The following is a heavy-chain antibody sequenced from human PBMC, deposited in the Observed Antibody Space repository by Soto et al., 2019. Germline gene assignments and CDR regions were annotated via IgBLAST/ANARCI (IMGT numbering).Heavy chain of an antibody. Sequence: EVQLVESGGGLVKPGGSLRLSCAASGFTFSSYSMNWVRQAPGKGLEWVSSISSSSSYIYYADSVKGRFTISRDNAKNSLYLQMNSLRAEDTAVYYCASDRGGYCSGGSCYALDAFDIWGQGTMVTVSS. CDR3: ASDRGGYCSGGSCYALDAFDI. D-gene: IGHD2-15*01. CDR2: ISSSSSYI. V-gene: IGHV3-21*01. J-gene: IGHJ3*02. CDR1: GFTFSSYS.